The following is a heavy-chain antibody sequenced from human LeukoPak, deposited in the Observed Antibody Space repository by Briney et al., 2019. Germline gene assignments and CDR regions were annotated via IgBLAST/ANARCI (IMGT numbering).Heavy chain of an antibody. CDR2: MNPNSGYT. D-gene: IGHD3-10*01. CDR1: GYTFTSYY. J-gene: IGHJ4*02. Sequence: GASVKVSCKASGYTFTSYYIHWVRQAPGQGLEWMGWMNPNSGYTGYAQKFQGRVTMTRNTSISTAYMELSSLRSEDTAVYYCARSSYYYGSGSYSETDYYWGQGTLVTVSS. CDR3: ARSSYYYGSGSYSETDYY. V-gene: IGHV1-8*02.